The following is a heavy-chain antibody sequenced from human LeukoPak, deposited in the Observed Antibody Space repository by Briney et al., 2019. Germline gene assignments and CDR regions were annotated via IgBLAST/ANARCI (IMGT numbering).Heavy chain of an antibody. CDR3: AGHVWHYFDY. CDR2: IKKDGSET. D-gene: IGHD3-16*01. J-gene: IGHJ4*02. CDR1: GFTFSSYW. Sequence: GGSLRLSCAASGFTFSSYWMSWVRQAPGKGLEWVANIKKDGSETYYVDSVKGRFTISRDNAKNSLYLQMNSLRAEDTAVYYCAGHVWHYFDYWGQGTLVTVSS. V-gene: IGHV3-7*01.